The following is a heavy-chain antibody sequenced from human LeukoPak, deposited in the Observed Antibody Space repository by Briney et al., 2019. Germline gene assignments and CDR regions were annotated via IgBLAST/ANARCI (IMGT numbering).Heavy chain of an antibody. CDR1: GGSISSGGYS. CDR2: IYHSGST. J-gene: IGHJ4*02. CDR3: ARLPEMARGVTPYFDY. V-gene: IGHV4-30-2*01. D-gene: IGHD3-10*01. Sequence: SQTLSLTCAVSGGSISSGGYSWSWIRQPPGKGLEWIGYIYHSGSTYYNPSLKSRVTISVDRSKSQFSLKLSSVTAADTAVYYCARLPEMARGVTPYFDYWGQGTLVTVSS.